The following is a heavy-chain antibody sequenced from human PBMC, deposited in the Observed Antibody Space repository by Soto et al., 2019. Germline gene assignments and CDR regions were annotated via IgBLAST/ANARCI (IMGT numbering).Heavy chain of an antibody. V-gene: IGHV1-18*01. CDR2: SSAYNGNT. J-gene: IGHJ4*02. D-gene: IGHD3-10*01. CDR3: ARGFGSGSYPLDY. CDR1: GYTFTDFG. Sequence: ASVKVSCKASGYTFTDFGITWVRQAPGQGLEWMGWSSAYNGNTKYAQKFQGRVSMTTDTSTTTAYMELRSLRSDDTAVYHCARGFGSGSYPLDYWGQGTLVTVSS.